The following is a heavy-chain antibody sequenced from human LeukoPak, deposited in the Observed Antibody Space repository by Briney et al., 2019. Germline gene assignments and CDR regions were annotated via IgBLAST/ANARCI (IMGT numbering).Heavy chain of an antibody. D-gene: IGHD5-18*01. Sequence: PSETLSLTCIVSSGSINNHYWSWIRQPPGKGLEWIGYIYNSWNTNYNPSLQSRVTISMDASRKQFSLNLTSVTAADTAVYYCARDHIGYGLDYWGQGTLVTVSS. J-gene: IGHJ4*02. V-gene: IGHV4-59*11. CDR1: SGSINNHY. CDR2: IYNSWNT. CDR3: ARDHIGYGLDY.